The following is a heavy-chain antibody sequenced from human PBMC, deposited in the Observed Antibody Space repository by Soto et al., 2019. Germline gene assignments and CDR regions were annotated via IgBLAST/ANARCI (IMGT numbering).Heavy chain of an antibody. CDR2: IIGSGGST. D-gene: IGHD3-22*01. Sequence: GGSLRLSCAASGFTFNSYAMSWVRQAPGKGLEWVSTIIGSGGSTYYADSVKGRFSVSRDNSKNTLYLQMNSLRAEDTAVYCCANGRNYYDSSGCDCWGQGTLVTVSS. J-gene: IGHJ4*02. CDR1: GFTFNSYA. CDR3: ANGRNYYDSSGCDC. V-gene: IGHV3-23*01.